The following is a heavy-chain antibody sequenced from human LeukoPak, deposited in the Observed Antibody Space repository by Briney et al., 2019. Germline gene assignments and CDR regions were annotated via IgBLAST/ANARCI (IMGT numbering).Heavy chain of an antibody. CDR3: ARESLEWLSKYYFDY. CDR1: GGSISSYY. D-gene: IGHD3-3*01. J-gene: IGHJ4*02. Sequence: SETLSLTCNVSGGSISSYYWSWIRQPPGEGLEWIGYIYYSGSTSYNPSLESRLTISVDTSKNQFSLKLSSVTAADTAVYYCARESLEWLSKYYFDYWGQGTLVTVSS. V-gene: IGHV4-59*01. CDR2: IYYSGST.